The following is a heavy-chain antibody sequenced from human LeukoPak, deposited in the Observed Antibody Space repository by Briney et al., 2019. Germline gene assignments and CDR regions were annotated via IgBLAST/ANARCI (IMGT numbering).Heavy chain of an antibody. CDR3: VRRGGSDGWGAFDI. V-gene: IGHV3-23*01. CDR2: TRQSGDIT. J-gene: IGHJ3*02. CDR1: AFTFSNYV. Sequence: GGSLRLSCAASAFTFSNYVMNWVRQAPGKGLGWVSSTRQSGDITYYADSVKGRFTSSRDNSKNTLSLQMNSLSREDTAIYYCVRRGGSDGWGAFDIWGQGTVVTVSS. D-gene: IGHD5-24*01.